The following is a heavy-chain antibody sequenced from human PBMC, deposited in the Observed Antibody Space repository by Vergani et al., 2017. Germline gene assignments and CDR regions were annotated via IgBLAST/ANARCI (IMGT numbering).Heavy chain of an antibody. D-gene: IGHD1-26*01. CDR3: ARDQYSGSYIGYYYYGMDV. J-gene: IGHJ6*02. Sequence: QVQLQESGPGLVKPSQTLSLTCTVSGGSISSGGYYWSWIRQHPGKGLEWIGYIYYSGSTYYNPSLKSRVTISVDTSKNQFSLKLSSVTAADTAVYYCARDQYSGSYIGYYYYGMDVWGQGTTVTVSS. V-gene: IGHV4-31*03. CDR1: GGSISSGGYY. CDR2: IYYSGST.